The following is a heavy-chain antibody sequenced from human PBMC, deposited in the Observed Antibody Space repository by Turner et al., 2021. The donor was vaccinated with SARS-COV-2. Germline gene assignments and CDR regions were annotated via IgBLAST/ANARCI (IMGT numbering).Heavy chain of an antibody. CDR2: IDWDDDK. CDR1: GFSLSTSGVG. Sequence: QITLKESCPTLVKPTQTLTLTCSFSGFSLSTSGVGVGWFRQPPGKALEWLALIDWDDDKRYSPSLKGRLTITKDTSKNQVVLTMTNMDPVDTATYYCAYKVVVAIFDYWGQGTLVTVSS. J-gene: IGHJ4*02. CDR3: AYKVVVAIFDY. D-gene: IGHD2-15*01. V-gene: IGHV2-5*02.